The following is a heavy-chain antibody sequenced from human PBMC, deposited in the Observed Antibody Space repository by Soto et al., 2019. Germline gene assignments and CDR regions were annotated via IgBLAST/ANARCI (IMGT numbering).Heavy chain of an antibody. CDR3: ARADYYDSSGPLFDY. CDR1: GGSIISGDYY. V-gene: IGHV4-30-4*01. J-gene: IGHJ4*02. D-gene: IGHD3-22*01. CDR2: IYYSGST. Sequence: SETLSLTCTVSGGSIISGDYYWIWIRQPPGKGLEWIGYIYYSGSTYYNPSLKSRVTISVDTSKNQFSLKLSSVTAADTAVYYCARADYYDSSGPLFDYWGQGTLVTVSS.